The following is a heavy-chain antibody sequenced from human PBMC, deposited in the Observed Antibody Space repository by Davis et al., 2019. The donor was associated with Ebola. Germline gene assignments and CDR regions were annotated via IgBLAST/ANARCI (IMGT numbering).Heavy chain of an antibody. Sequence: GESLKISCTASGFTFSSYAMSWVRQAPGKGLEWVANIKQDGSEKYYVDSVKGRFTISRDTAKNSLYLQMNSLRAEDTAVYYCATEYSSIYWGQGTLVTVSS. J-gene: IGHJ4*02. CDR3: ATEYSSIY. D-gene: IGHD6-6*01. V-gene: IGHV3-7*01. CDR1: GFTFSSYA. CDR2: IKQDGSEK.